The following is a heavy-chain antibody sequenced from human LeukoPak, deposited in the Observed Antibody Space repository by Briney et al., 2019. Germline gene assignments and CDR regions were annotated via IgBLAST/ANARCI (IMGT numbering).Heavy chain of an antibody. D-gene: IGHD3-3*01. CDR1: GFTFSTYG. J-gene: IGHJ4*02. CDR3: AKDRSKKISGGVASRAQYYFDY. V-gene: IGHV3-30*18. Sequence: GGSLRLSCAASGFTFSTYGMHWVRQAPGKGLEWVAVISYDGTYKYYADSVKGRFTISRDNSKNTLYLQMNSLRGEDAAVYYCAKDRSKKISGGVASRAQYYFDYWGQGTLVTVSS. CDR2: ISYDGTYK.